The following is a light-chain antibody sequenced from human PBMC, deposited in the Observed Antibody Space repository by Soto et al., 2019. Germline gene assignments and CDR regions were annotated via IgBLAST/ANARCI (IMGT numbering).Light chain of an antibody. CDR2: KAS. CDR3: QQYTSYSPAT. J-gene: IGKJ3*01. Sequence: DIQMTQSPSTLSASVGDRVTITCRASQSISSWLAWYQQKPGKAPKLLIYKASSLESGVPSRFSGSGSGTEFTLTISSLQPDDFATYYCQQYTSYSPATFGPGTKVDIK. CDR1: QSISSW. V-gene: IGKV1-5*03.